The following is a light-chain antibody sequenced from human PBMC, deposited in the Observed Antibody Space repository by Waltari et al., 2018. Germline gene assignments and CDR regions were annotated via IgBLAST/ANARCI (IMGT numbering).Light chain of an antibody. Sequence: QLVLTQSPSASASLGASVKLTCTLSSGHSSYAIAWHQQQPEKGPRFRMKLNSDGSHSKGDGIPDRFSGSSSGAERYLTISSLQSEDEADYYCQTWGTGMVFGGGTKLTVL. V-gene: IGLV4-69*01. J-gene: IGLJ3*02. CDR3: QTWGTGMV. CDR1: SGHSSYA. CDR2: LNSDGSH.